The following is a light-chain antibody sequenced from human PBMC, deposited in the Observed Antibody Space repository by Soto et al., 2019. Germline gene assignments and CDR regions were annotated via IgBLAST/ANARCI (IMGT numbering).Light chain of an antibody. V-gene: IGKV1-5*01. Sequence: DIQMTQSPSTLSASVGDRVTITCRASQSMSAWLAWYQQKPGKAPNLLIYDVSTLDSGVPSRFSGSASGTEFTLTISSLESDDFATYYCQQYHRYSTFGQGTKVDIK. CDR2: DVS. CDR3: QQYHRYST. J-gene: IGKJ1*01. CDR1: QSMSAW.